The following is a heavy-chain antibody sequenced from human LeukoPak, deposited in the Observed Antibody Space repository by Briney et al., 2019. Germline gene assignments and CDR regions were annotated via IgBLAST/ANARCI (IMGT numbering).Heavy chain of an antibody. D-gene: IGHD3-16*02. Sequence: ASVKVSCKASGYTFTGYYMHWVRQAPGQGLEWMGWINPNSGDTNYAQKFQGRVTMTRDTSISTAYMELSRLRSDDTAVYYCARESSSQELGYRYNHDAFDIWGQGTMVTVSS. CDR1: GYTFTGYY. CDR3: ARESSSQELGYRYNHDAFDI. CDR2: INPNSGDT. V-gene: IGHV1-2*02. J-gene: IGHJ3*02.